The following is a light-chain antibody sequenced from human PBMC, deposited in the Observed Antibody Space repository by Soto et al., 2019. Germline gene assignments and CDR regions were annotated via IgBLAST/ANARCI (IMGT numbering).Light chain of an antibody. CDR3: QQYDTLVT. CDR2: GAS. CDR1: QDIRYY. Sequence: DIQMTQSPSSLSASVGDRVTITCQASQDIRYYLNWYQHQPGKAPKLLISGASTLQAGVPSRFSGRGSGTDFTITISGLQPEDIATYYCQQYDTLVTFGPGTKVYFK. V-gene: IGKV1-33*01. J-gene: IGKJ3*01.